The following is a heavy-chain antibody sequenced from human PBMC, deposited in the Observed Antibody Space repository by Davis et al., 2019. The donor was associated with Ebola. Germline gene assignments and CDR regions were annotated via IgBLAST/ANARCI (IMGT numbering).Heavy chain of an antibody. D-gene: IGHD1-26*01. J-gene: IGHJ4*02. CDR2: LNPNNGNT. CDR3: AREWELLGHFDY. V-gene: IGHV1-18*04. Sequence: ASVKVSCRASGYTFTGYYLHWVRQAPGQGLEWMGWLNPNNGNTNYAQKLQGRVTMTTDTSTSTAYMELRSLRSDDTAVYYCAREWELLGHFDYWGQGTLVTVSS. CDR1: GYTFTGYY.